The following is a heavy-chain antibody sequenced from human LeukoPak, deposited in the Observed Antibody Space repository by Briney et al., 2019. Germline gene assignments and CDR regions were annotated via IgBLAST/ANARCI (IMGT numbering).Heavy chain of an antibody. Sequence: PGGSLRLSCAASGFTFGNYALNWVRQTPGKGLEWVSGISGSGFTTYYADSLKGRFTISRGNSKNTLYLQMNSLRAEDTAVYYCAKGRSRDYSSGWYFDSWGQGTLVTVSS. CDR3: AKGRSRDYSSGWYFDS. J-gene: IGHJ4*02. CDR1: GFTFGNYA. V-gene: IGHV3-23*01. D-gene: IGHD6-19*01. CDR2: ISGSGFTT.